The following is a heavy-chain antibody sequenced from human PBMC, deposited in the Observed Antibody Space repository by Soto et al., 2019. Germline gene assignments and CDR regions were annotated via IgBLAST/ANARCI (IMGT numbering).Heavy chain of an antibody. CDR2: IIPIFDTA. Sequence: VKLYCKASGGTFSSYAVAWVRQSPGQGLEWMGGIIPIFDTAGYAQKFQGRVTITADESTSTAYMELSSLRSEDTAVYYCVIGTYYNDSSGYNGAFDIWGPGTMVTVSS. D-gene: IGHD3-22*01. CDR3: VIGTYYNDSSGYNGAFDI. J-gene: IGHJ3*02. V-gene: IGHV1-69*01. CDR1: GGTFSSYA.